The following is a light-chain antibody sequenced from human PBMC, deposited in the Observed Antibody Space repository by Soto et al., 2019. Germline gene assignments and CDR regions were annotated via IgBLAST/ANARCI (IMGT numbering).Light chain of an antibody. V-gene: IGKV1-5*01. J-gene: IGKJ1*01. CDR3: QQYHSLWA. Sequence: DIQMTQSPSTVSASVGDRVTITCRASESISTWLAWYQQKPGQAPKLLIYDASISDSGVPSRFSGSGSGTEFTLTVSNLQRDDSATYYCQQYHSLWAFGQGTKVEIK. CDR2: DAS. CDR1: ESISTW.